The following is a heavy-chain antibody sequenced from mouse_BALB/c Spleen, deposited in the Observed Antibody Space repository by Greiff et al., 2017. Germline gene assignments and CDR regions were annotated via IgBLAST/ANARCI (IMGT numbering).Heavy chain of an antibody. J-gene: IGHJ4*01. V-gene: IGHV5-12-1*01. CDR2: ISSGGGST. CDR1: GFAFSSYD. D-gene: IGHD1-1*01. Sequence: EVKLVESGGGLVKPGGSLKLSCAASGFAFSSYDMSWVRQTPEKRLEWVAYISSGGGSTYYPDTVKGRFTISRDNAKNTLYLQMSSLKSEDTAMYYCARPHYYGSSPYAMDYWGQGTSVTVSS. CDR3: ARPHYYGSSPYAMDY.